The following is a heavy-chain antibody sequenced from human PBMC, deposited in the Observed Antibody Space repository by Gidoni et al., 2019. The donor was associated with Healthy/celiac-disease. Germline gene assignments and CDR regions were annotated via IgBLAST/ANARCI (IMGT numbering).Heavy chain of an antibody. CDR2: ISAYNGNT. V-gene: IGHV1-18*01. J-gene: IGHJ4*02. D-gene: IGHD2-2*02. CDR1: GYTFTSYG. Sequence: QVQLVQSGAEVKKPGASVKVSCKASGYTFTSYGISWVLQAPGQGLEWMGWISAYNGNTNYAQKLQGRVTMTTDTSTSTAYMELRSLRSDDTAVYYCARGIVVVPAAIPVAMENEHYFDYWGQGTLVTVSS. CDR3: ARGIVVVPAAIPVAMENEHYFDY.